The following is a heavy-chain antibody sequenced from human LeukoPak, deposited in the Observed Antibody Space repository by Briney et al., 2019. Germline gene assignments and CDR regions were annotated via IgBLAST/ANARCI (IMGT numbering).Heavy chain of an antibody. V-gene: IGHV1-46*01. CDR1: GYTFTSYY. CDR2: INPSGGST. CDR3: ASERGSYYYDTPPGDRSAFDI. J-gene: IGHJ3*02. Sequence: ASVKVSCKASGYTFTSYYMHWVRQAPGQGLERMGIINPSGGSTSYAHKFQGRVTMTRDTSTSTVYMELSSLRSEDTAVYYCASERGSYYYDTPPGDRSAFDIWGQGTMVTVSS. D-gene: IGHD3-22*01.